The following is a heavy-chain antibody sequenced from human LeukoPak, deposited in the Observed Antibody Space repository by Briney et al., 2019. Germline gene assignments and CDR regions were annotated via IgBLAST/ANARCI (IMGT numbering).Heavy chain of an antibody. CDR1: GFTFRTIC. Sequence: PGGSLRLSCAASGFTFRTICLDGAAKAPGKGRRGSQLIGCDGSNKYYADSVKGRFTISRDNSKNTLYLQMNSLRAEDTAVYYCARDLYDALTTPGYWGQGTLVTVSS. D-gene: IGHD4/OR15-4a*01. CDR2: IGCDGSNK. V-gene: IGHV3-33*08. J-gene: IGHJ4*02. CDR3: ARDLYDALTTPGY.